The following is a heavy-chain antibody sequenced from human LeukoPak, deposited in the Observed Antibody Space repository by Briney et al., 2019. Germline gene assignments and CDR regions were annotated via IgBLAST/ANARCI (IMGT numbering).Heavy chain of an antibody. Sequence: GASVKVSCKASGYTFISYGISWVRQAPGQGLEYMGWISAYNGNTNYAQKLQGRVTMTTDTSTSTAYMELRSLRSDDTAVYYCAKARIAAADYYFDYWGQGTLVTVSS. CDR1: GYTFISYG. CDR3: AKARIAAADYYFDY. J-gene: IGHJ4*02. V-gene: IGHV1-18*01. D-gene: IGHD6-13*01. CDR2: ISAYNGNT.